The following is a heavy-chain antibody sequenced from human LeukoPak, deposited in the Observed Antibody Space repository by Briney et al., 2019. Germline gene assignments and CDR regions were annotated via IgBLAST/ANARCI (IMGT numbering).Heavy chain of an antibody. CDR3: ARHNGNDYGGNPRFDY. CDR2: IYYSGST. V-gene: IGHV4-39*01. Sequence: PSETLSLTCIVSGGSISSSSYYWGWIRQPPGKGLEWIGSIYYSGSTYYNPSLKSRVTISVDTSKNQFSLKLSSVTAADTAVYYCARHNGNDYGGNPRFDYWGQGTLVTVSS. D-gene: IGHD4-23*01. CDR1: GGSISSSSYY. J-gene: IGHJ4*02.